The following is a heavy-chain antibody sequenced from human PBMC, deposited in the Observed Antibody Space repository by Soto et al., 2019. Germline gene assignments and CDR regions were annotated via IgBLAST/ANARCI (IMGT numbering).Heavy chain of an antibody. CDR2: IIPILGIA. D-gene: IGHD3-22*01. CDR1: GGTFSSYT. CDR3: ARGLTSGYPLGY. Sequence: EASVKVSCKASGGTFSSYTISWVRQAPGQGLEWMGRIIPILGIANYAQKFQGRVTITADKSTSTAYMELSSLRSEDTAVYYCARGLTSGYPLGYWGQGTLVTVSS. V-gene: IGHV1-69*02. J-gene: IGHJ4*02.